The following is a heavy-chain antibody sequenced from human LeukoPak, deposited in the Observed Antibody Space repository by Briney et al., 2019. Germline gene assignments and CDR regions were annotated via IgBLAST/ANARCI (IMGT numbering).Heavy chain of an antibody. Sequence: GASVKVSCKASGYTFTGYYMHWVRQAPGQGLEWMGWINPNSGGTNYAQKFQGWVTMTRDTSTSTVYMELSSLRSEDTAVYYCARVPDGDGIDYWGQGTLVTVSS. CDR2: INPNSGGT. CDR1: GYTFTGYY. J-gene: IGHJ4*02. V-gene: IGHV1-2*04. CDR3: ARVPDGDGIDY. D-gene: IGHD4-17*01.